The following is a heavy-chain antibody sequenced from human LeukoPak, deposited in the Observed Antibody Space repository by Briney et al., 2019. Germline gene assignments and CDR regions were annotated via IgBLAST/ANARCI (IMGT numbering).Heavy chain of an antibody. CDR1: GYTFTSYY. Sequence: GASVKVSCKASGYTFTSYYMHWVRQAPGQGLEWMGIINPSGGSTSYAQKFQGRVTMIRDMSTSTVYMELSSLRSEDTAVYYCARVRGYYYDSSGYPLTFDYWGQGTLVTVSS. CDR3: ARVRGYYYDSSGYPLTFDY. CDR2: INPSGGST. D-gene: IGHD3-22*01. J-gene: IGHJ4*02. V-gene: IGHV1-46*01.